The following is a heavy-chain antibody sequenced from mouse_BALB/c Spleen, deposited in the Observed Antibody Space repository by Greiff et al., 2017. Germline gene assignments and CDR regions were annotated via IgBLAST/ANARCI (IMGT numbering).Heavy chain of an antibody. J-gene: IGHJ4*01. CDR3: ARHGNYVYAMDY. D-gene: IGHD2-1*01. CDR2: IWGDGST. CDR1: GFSLTGYG. V-gene: IGHV2-6-7*01. Sequence: QVHVKQSGPGLVAPSQSLSITCTVSGFSLTGYGVNWVRQPPGKGLEWLGMIWGDGSTDYNSALKSRLSISKDNSKSQVFLKMNSLQTDDTARYYCARHGNYVYAMDYWGQGTSVTVSS.